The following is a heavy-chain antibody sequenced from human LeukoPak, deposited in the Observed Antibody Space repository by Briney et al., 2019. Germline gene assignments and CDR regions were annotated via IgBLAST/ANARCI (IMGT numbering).Heavy chain of an antibody. CDR2: ISAGGGVT. CDR3: AKAGWYSAKTYATYDDAYDI. D-gene: IGHD1-26*01. J-gene: IGHJ3*02. Sequence: GGSLRLSCAASGFIINNYAMSWVRQAPGKGLEWVSAISAGGGVTYYADSAKGRFTISRDNSNKKVFLQMNSLRADDTAVYYCAKAGWYSAKTYATYDDAYDIWGRGTMVTVSS. CDR1: GFIINNYA. V-gene: IGHV3-23*01.